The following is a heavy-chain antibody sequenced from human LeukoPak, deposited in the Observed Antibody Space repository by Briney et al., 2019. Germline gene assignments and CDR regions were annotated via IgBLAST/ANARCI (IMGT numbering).Heavy chain of an antibody. CDR2: ISSSSSTI. V-gene: IGHV3-48*04. J-gene: IGHJ4*02. CDR1: GFIFSSYS. D-gene: IGHD3-10*01. Sequence: PGGSLRLSCAASGFIFSSYSMNWVRQAPGKGLEWVSYISSSSSTIYYADSVKGRFTISRDNAKNSLYLQMNSLRAEDTAVYYCAKPPYYYGSGSYYEPFDYWGQGTLVTVSS. CDR3: AKPPYYYGSGSYYEPFDY.